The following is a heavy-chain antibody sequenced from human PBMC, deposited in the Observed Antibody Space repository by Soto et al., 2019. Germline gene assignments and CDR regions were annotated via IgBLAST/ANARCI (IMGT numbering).Heavy chain of an antibody. D-gene: IGHD4-17*01. CDR2: NNRSEKT. CDR3: ARSGDDYGSYVDY. J-gene: IGHJ4*02. CDR1: GYSVSDGYY. V-gene: IGHV4-38-2*01. Sequence: PSETLSLTCVESGYSVSDGYYLGWIRQPARKRLEWIGSNNRSEKTYYNPSTKSRLTISVDTSKNQISLTLSSVTAADTAIYYCARSGDDYGSYVDYLGQGTLVTVSS.